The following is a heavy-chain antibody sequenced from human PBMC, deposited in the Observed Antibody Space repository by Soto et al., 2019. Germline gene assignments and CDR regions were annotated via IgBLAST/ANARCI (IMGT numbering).Heavy chain of an antibody. CDR2: IYTSGST. Sequence: SSTLYLTCTVSGGSISSYYWSWIRQPAGKGLEWIGRIYTSGSTNYNPSLKSRVTMSVDTSKNQFSLKLSSVTAADTAVYYCAREYSSGWSNHWGQGTLVTSPQ. J-gene: IGHJ5*02. D-gene: IGHD6-19*01. V-gene: IGHV4-4*07. CDR1: GGSISSYY. CDR3: AREYSSGWSNH.